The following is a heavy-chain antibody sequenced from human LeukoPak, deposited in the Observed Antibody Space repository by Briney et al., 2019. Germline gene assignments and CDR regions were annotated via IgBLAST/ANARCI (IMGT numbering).Heavy chain of an antibody. Sequence: ASVTVSCKASGYTFTDYYIHWVRQAPGQGLEWMGWINPNSGDTDLAQKFQGMVTMTRDTSISTAYMELSRLRSDDTAVFYCARSNTSGYYPPTLRYWGQGTLVAVSS. J-gene: IGHJ4*02. V-gene: IGHV1-2*02. D-gene: IGHD3-22*01. CDR1: GYTFTDYY. CDR2: INPNSGDT. CDR3: ARSNTSGYYPPTLRY.